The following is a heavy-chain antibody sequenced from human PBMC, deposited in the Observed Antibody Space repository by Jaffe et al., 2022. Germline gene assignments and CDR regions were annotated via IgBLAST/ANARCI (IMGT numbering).Heavy chain of an antibody. D-gene: IGHD6-13*01. CDR1: GGSFSGYY. V-gene: IGHV4-34*01. Sequence: QVQLQQWGAGLLKPSETLSLTCAVYGGSFSGYYWSWIRQPPGKGLEWIGEINHSGSTNYNPSLKSRVTISVDTSKNQFSLKLSSVTAADTAVYYCARERPSNMRDSSSWYYYYYYMDVWGKGTTVTVSS. CDR3: ARERPSNMRDSSSWYYYYYYMDV. CDR2: INHSGST. J-gene: IGHJ6*03.